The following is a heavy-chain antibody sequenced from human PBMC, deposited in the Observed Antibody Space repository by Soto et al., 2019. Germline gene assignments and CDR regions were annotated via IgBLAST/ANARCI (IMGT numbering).Heavy chain of an antibody. V-gene: IGHV3-21*01. J-gene: IGHJ4*02. CDR2: ISSSSSYI. D-gene: IGHD4-4*01. Sequence: KPGGSLRLSCAASGFTFSSYSMNWVRQAPGKGLEWVSSISSSSSYIYYADSVKGRFTISRDNAKNSLYLQMNSLRAEDTAVYYCARPPSPYYSNYVTRSAFDYWGQGTLVTGLL. CDR3: ARPPSPYYSNYVTRSAFDY. CDR1: GFTFSSYS.